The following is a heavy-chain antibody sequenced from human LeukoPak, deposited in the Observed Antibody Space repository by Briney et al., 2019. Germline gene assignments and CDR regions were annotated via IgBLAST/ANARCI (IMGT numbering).Heavy chain of an antibody. CDR1: GFTFSSYG. D-gene: IGHD5-18*01. Sequence: GGSLRLSCAASGFTFSSYGMHWVRQAPGKGLGWVAVISYDGSNKYYADSVKGRFTISRDNSKNTLYLQMNSLRAEDTAVYYCAKEMVDTAMVTPFDYWGQGTLVTVSS. J-gene: IGHJ4*02. V-gene: IGHV3-30*18. CDR3: AKEMVDTAMVTPFDY. CDR2: ISYDGSNK.